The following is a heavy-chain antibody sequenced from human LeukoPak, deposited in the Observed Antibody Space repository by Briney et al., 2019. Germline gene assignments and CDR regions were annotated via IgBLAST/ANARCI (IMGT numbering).Heavy chain of an antibody. V-gene: IGHV3-23*01. J-gene: IGHJ4*02. CDR3: AKEKGANGLFDY. CDR1: GFTFSSSA. Sequence: GGSLRLSCAASGFTFSSSAMSWVRQAPGKGLEWVSAISGNGGSTYYGDSVKGRFTISRDNSKSTLFLQMNSLRAEDTAVYYCAKEKGANGLFDYLGQGTLVTVSS. CDR2: ISGNGGST. D-gene: IGHD1-26*01.